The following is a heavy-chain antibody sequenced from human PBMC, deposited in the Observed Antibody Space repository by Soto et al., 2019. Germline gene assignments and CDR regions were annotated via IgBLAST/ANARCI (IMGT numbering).Heavy chain of an antibody. V-gene: IGHV4-34*01. J-gene: IGHJ6*02. D-gene: IGHD3-3*01. Sequence: EPLSLTHAVYGVSFLVCYSSRIRHPPGTGQEWLGEINDSGSTNHHPYLKSRVTISVDTSKNQFSLKLSSVTAADTAVYYCASHRSVLIFGVVIDYGMDVWGHGTTITFSS. CDR1: GVSFLVCY. CDR2: INDSGST. CDR3: ASHRSVLIFGVVIDYGMDV.